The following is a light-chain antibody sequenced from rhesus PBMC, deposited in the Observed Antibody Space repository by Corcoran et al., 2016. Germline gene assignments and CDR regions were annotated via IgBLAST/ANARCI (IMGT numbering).Light chain of an antibody. CDR3: SSYAGSNTYI. Sequence: QAALTQPRSVSGSPGQSVTISCTGTSSDIGDYNYVSWYQQHPGTAPKLMISEVIKRPSGVSDRFSGSKSANTASLTISGLQAEDEADYYCSSYAGSNTYIFGAGTRLTVL. V-gene: IGLV2-32*02. J-gene: IGLJ1*01. CDR1: SSDIGDYNY. CDR2: EVI.